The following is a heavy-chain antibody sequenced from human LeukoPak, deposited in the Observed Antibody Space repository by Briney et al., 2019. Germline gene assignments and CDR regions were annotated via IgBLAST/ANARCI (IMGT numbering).Heavy chain of an antibody. CDR1: GYTFTSYA. CDR3: ARGAGRKDFDY. Sequence: ASVKVSCKASGYTFTSYAMHWVRQTPGQRLEWMGWINAGNGNTKYSQKFQGRVTITRDTSASTAYMELSSLRSEDTAVYYCARGAGRKDFDYWGQGTLVTVSS. CDR2: INAGNGNT. J-gene: IGHJ4*02. V-gene: IGHV1-3*01. D-gene: IGHD6-13*01.